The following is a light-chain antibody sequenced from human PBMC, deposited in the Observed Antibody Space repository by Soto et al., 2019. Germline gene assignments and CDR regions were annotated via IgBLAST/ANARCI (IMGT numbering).Light chain of an antibody. V-gene: IGKV1-33*01. CDR3: QQYDNLPPYT. CDR2: DAS. CDR1: QDISNY. Sequence: DIQMTQSPSSLSASVGDRVTITCQASQDISNYLNWYQQKPGKAPKLLIYDASNLETGVPSRFSGSGYGTEFTFTISSLQPEDIATYYCQQYDNLPPYTFGQGTKLEIK. J-gene: IGKJ2*01.